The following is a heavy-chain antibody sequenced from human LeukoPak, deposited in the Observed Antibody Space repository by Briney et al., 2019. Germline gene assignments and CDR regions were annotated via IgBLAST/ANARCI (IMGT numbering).Heavy chain of an antibody. CDR3: ARGRRAGSRFDY. V-gene: IGHV4-34*01. J-gene: IGHJ4*02. D-gene: IGHD5-24*01. CDR2: INHSGST. Sequence: SETLSLTCAVYGGSFSGYYWSWIRQPPGKGLEWIGEINHSGSTNYNPSLKSRVTISVDTSRNQFSLKLGSVTAADTAVYYCARGRRAGSRFDYWGQGTLVTVSS. CDR1: GGSFSGYY.